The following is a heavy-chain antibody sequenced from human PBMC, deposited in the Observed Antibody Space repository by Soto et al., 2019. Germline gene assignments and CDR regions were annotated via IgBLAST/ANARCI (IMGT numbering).Heavy chain of an antibody. Sequence: GGSLRLSCAASGFTFSSYGMHWVRQAPGKGLEWVAVIWYDGSNKYYADSVKGRFTISRDNSKNTLYLQMNSLRAEDTAVYYCARDRGIAAAGTGGFWDYWGQGTLVTVSS. CDR2: IWYDGSNK. CDR3: ARDRGIAAAGTGGFWDY. D-gene: IGHD6-13*01. CDR1: GFTFSSYG. V-gene: IGHV3-33*01. J-gene: IGHJ4*02.